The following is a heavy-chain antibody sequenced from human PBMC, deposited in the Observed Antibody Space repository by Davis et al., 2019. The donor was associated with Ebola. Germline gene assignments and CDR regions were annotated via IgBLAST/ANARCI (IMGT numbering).Heavy chain of an antibody. D-gene: IGHD6-19*01. CDR3: VREGSGWYVDNWFDP. Sequence: ASVKVSCKASDYTFTSYGISWVRQAPGQGLEWMGWISAYNGNINYAQKFQGRVTMTRNTSISTAYMELSSLRSEDTAVYYCVREGSGWYVDNWFDPWGQGTLVTVSS. V-gene: IGHV1-18*04. CDR1: DYTFTSYG. CDR2: ISAYNGNI. J-gene: IGHJ5*02.